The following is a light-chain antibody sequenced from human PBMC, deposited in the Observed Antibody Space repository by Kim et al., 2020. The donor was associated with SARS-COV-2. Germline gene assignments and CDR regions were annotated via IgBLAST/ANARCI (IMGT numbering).Light chain of an antibody. CDR1: QSMSTT. V-gene: IGKV3-11*01. CDR3: QHRISWPLT. Sequence: LSPWDPATLSCRASQSMSTTLVWYPQKPVQSPGLLIFDASPRAPGIPARFSGSGSGTDFTLTISSLEPEDFGVYYCQHRISWPLTFGGGTKVDIK. J-gene: IGKJ4*01. CDR2: DAS.